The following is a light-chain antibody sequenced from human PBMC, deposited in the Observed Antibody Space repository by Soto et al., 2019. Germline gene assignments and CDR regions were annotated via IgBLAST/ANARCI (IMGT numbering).Light chain of an antibody. V-gene: IGKV3-11*01. CDR3: QQRISWPPT. Sequence: EIVLTQSPATLSLSPGERATLSCRASQSVGIYLAWYQQKPGQAPRLLIHDASNRATGIPARFSGSGSGADFTLTISSLEPDDFAVYYCQQRISWPPTFGQGTRLEIK. J-gene: IGKJ5*01. CDR2: DAS. CDR1: QSVGIY.